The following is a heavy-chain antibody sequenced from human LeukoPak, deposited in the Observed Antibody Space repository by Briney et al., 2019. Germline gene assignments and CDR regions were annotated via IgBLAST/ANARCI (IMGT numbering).Heavy chain of an antibody. J-gene: IGHJ4*02. CDR1: GYSIMSTFY. D-gene: IGHD4-23*01. CDR2: VYHSGST. Sequence: PSETLSLTCTVSGYSIMSTFYWGWIRQSPGKGLEWIGSVYHSGSTYSNPSLRSRVTISVDTSKNEFSLKLSSASAVDTGVYYCARVSDDELGGNSGAIYFESWGQGTLVTVSS. V-gene: IGHV4-38-2*02. CDR3: ARVSDDELGGNSGAIYFES.